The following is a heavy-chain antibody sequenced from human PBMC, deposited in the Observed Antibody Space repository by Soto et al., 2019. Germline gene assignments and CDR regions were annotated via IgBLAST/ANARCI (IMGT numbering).Heavy chain of an antibody. D-gene: IGHD2-15*01. CDR2: IYPGDSDT. Sequence: LGESLKISCKGSGYSFTSYWIGWVRQMPGKGLEWMGIIYPGDSDTKYSPSFQGQVTISVDKSITTAYLQWRSLKASDTAMYYCATSRSKVVVAPFDIWGQGTMVTVSS. CDR1: GYSFTSYW. J-gene: IGHJ3*02. V-gene: IGHV5-51*01. CDR3: ATSRSKVVVAPFDI.